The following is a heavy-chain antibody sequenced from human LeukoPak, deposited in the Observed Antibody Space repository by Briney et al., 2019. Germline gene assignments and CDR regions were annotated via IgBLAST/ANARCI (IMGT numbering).Heavy chain of an antibody. CDR3: ARDRRYCSGGSCYSRTFDY. D-gene: IGHD2-15*01. CDR2: ISGSGGST. V-gene: IGHV3-23*01. Sequence: GGSLRLSCAASGFTFSSYGMSWVRQAPGKGLGWVSAISGSGGSTYYADSVKGRFTISRDNSKNTLYLQMNSLRAEDTAVYYCARDRRYCSGGSCYSRTFDYWGQGTLVTVSS. J-gene: IGHJ4*02. CDR1: GFTFSSYG.